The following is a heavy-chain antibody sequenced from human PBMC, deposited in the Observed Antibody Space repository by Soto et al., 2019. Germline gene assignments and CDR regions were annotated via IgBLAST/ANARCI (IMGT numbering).Heavy chain of an antibody. Sequence: GGSLRLSCAASGFIFGNFAITWVRQAPGKGLVWVSTISSSGAGTYYADSVKDRFTISRDNSKNTLYLQMDSLRAEDTAVYYCAKDTVVGTVAYYFDQWGQGTLVTVSS. V-gene: IGHV3-23*01. CDR2: ISSSGAGT. D-gene: IGHD1-7*01. CDR3: AKDTVVGTVAYYFDQ. J-gene: IGHJ4*02. CDR1: GFIFGNFA.